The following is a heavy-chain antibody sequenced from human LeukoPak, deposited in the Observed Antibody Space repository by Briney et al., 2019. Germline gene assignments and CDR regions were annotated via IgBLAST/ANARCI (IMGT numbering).Heavy chain of an antibody. CDR1: GYTFTGYY. Sequence: ASVKVSCKASGYTFTGYYMHWVRQAPGQGLEWMGWINPNSGGTNYAQKFQGRVTMTRDTSISTAYMELSRLRSDDTAVYYCARAGVWDYSDASGYHNAAFDIWGQGTMVTVSS. CDR3: ARAGVWDYSDASGYHNAAFDI. J-gene: IGHJ3*02. CDR2: INPNSGGT. D-gene: IGHD3-22*01. V-gene: IGHV1-2*02.